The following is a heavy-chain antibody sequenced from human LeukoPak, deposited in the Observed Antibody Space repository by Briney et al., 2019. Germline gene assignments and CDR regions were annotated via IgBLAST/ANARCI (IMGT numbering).Heavy chain of an antibody. CDR3: ARHVPGYSYAELYYFDY. D-gene: IGHD5-18*01. Sequence: PSETLSLTCTVSGGSISSSSYYWGWIRQPPGKGLEWIGSIYYSGSTYYNPSLKSRVTISVDTSKNQFSLKLSSVTAADTAVYYCARHVPGYSYAELYYFDYWGQGTLVTVSS. V-gene: IGHV4-39*01. CDR2: IYYSGST. CDR1: GGSISSSSYY. J-gene: IGHJ4*02.